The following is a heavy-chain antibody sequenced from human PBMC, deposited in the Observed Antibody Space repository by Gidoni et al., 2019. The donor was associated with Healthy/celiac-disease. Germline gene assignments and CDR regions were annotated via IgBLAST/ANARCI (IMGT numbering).Heavy chain of an antibody. CDR1: GFTFSSYS. V-gene: IGHV3-21*01. Sequence: EVQLVESGGGLVKPGGSLRLSCAASGFTFSSYSMNWVRQAPGKGLEWVSSISSSSSYIYYADSVKGRFTISRDNAKNSLYLQMNSLRAEDTAVYYCARDGDYYGSGGGFDYWGQGTLVTVSS. CDR3: ARDGDYYGSGGGFDY. D-gene: IGHD3-10*01. CDR2: ISSSSSYI. J-gene: IGHJ4*02.